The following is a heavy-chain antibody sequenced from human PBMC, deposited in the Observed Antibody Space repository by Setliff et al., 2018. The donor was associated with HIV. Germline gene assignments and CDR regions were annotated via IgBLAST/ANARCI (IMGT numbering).Heavy chain of an antibody. V-gene: IGHV4-59*01. D-gene: IGHD3-10*01. Sequence: SETLSLTCTVSGGSISSYYWSWIRQPPGKGLEWIGNIHSSGSTNYNPSLKSRVTISLETSKNQFSLKLRSVTAADTAVYYCARAPKRVYYYGSGTYLHDAFDIWGHGTMVTVSS. J-gene: IGHJ3*02. CDR1: GGSISSYY. CDR2: IHSSGST. CDR3: ARAPKRVYYYGSGTYLHDAFDI.